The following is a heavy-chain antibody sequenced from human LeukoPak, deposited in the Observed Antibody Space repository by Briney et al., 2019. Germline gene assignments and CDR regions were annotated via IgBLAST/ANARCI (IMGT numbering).Heavy chain of an antibody. D-gene: IGHD3-10*01. CDR3: ARVGGSGRPYYYYGMDV. V-gene: IGHV3-21*01. CDR1: GFTFSSYS. CDR2: ISSSSSYI. J-gene: IGHJ6*02. Sequence: PEGSLRLSCAASGFTFSSYSMNWVRQAPGKGLEWVSSISSSSSYIYYADSVKGRFTISRDNAKNSLYLQMNSLRAEDTAVYYCARVGGSGRPYYYYGMDVWGQGTTVTVSS.